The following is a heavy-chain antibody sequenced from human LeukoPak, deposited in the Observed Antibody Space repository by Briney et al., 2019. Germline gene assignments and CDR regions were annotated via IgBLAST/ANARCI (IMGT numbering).Heavy chain of an antibody. Sequence: TGGSLRLSCAASGFTFSSYAMSWVRQAPGKGLEWVAVISYDGSNKYYADSVKGRFTISRDNSKNTLYLQMNSLRAEDTAVYYCARVTLDSSGYYDYFDYWGQGTLVTVSS. V-gene: IGHV3-30-3*01. D-gene: IGHD3-22*01. J-gene: IGHJ4*02. CDR1: GFTFSSYA. CDR2: ISYDGSNK. CDR3: ARVTLDSSGYYDYFDY.